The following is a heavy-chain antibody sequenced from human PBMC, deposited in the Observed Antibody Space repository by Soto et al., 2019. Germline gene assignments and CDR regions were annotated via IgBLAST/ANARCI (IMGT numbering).Heavy chain of an antibody. Sequence: GGSLRLSCAASGFTFSSYSMNWVRQAPGKGLEWVSSISSSSSYIYYADSVKGRFTISRDNAKNSLYLQMNSLRAEDTAVYYCARYSSSWYPLDYWGQGTLVTVSS. CDR1: GFTFSSYS. CDR2: ISSSSSYI. V-gene: IGHV3-21*01. J-gene: IGHJ4*02. CDR3: ARYSSSWYPLDY. D-gene: IGHD6-13*01.